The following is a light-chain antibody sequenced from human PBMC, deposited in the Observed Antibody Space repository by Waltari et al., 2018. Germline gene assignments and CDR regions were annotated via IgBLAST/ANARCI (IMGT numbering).Light chain of an antibody. CDR2: AAS. V-gene: IGKV1-16*01. Sequence: DIQMTQSPSSLSASIGDRVTITCRASQDISKYLAWFQQKPGKAPESLIYAASSLQSGVPSRFRGSGSGTDFTLTIISLQPEDFATYYCQQYNSYPYTFGQGTKLDIK. J-gene: IGKJ2*01. CDR1: QDISKY. CDR3: QQYNSYPYT.